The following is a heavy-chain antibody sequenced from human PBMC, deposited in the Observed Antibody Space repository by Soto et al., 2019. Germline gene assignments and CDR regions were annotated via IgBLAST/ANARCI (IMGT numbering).Heavy chain of an antibody. D-gene: IGHD3-10*01. V-gene: IGHV3-30*18. J-gene: IGHJ5*02. Sequence: VQLLESGGGLVQPGGSLRLSCAASGFTFSSYGMHWVRQAPGKGLEWVAVISYDGSNKYYADSVKGRFTISRDNSKNTLYLQMNSLRAEDTAVYYCAKALWFGEFNWFDPWGQGTLVTVSS. CDR1: GFTFSSYG. CDR2: ISYDGSNK. CDR3: AKALWFGEFNWFDP.